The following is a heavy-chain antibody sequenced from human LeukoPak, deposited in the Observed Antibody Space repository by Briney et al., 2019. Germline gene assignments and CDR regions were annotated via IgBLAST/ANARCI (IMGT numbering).Heavy chain of an antibody. Sequence: PSETLPLTCTVSGGSISSYYWSWIRQPPGKGLEWIGYIYYSGSTNYNPSLKSRVTISVDTSKNQFSLKLSSVTAADTAVYYCARSYSRPPFDYWGQGTLVTVSS. V-gene: IGHV4-59*01. CDR3: ARSYSRPPFDY. CDR1: GGSISSYY. CDR2: IYYSGST. D-gene: IGHD6-13*01. J-gene: IGHJ4*02.